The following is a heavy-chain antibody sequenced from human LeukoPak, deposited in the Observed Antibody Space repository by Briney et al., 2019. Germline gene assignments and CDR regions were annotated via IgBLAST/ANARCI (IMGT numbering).Heavy chain of an antibody. CDR3: AKGRAAPFAY. J-gene: IGHJ4*02. CDR2: ISYDGSNK. V-gene: IGHV3-30*18. Sequence: GRSLRLSCAASGYTFSSYGMHWVRQAPGKGLEWVAVISYDGSNKYYADSVKGRFTISRDNSKNTLYLQMNSPRAEDTAVYYCAKGRAAPFAYWGQGTLVTVSS. D-gene: IGHD6-13*01. CDR1: GYTFSSYG.